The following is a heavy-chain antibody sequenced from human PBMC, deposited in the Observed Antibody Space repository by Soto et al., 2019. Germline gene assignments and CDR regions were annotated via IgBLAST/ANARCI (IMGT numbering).Heavy chain of an antibody. D-gene: IGHD3-3*01. J-gene: IGHJ1*01. V-gene: IGHV3-74*01. CDR1: GFTFSSYG. Sequence: PGGSLRLSCAASGFTFSSYGMYWVRQAPGKGLMCVARVNGDGTATSYADSVKGRFTISRDNAKNTLYLEMHSLRVDDTAVYYCARGWLEWLSRQPPSDNWGQGTVVTVSS. CDR3: ARGWLEWLSRQPPSDN. CDR2: VNGDGTAT.